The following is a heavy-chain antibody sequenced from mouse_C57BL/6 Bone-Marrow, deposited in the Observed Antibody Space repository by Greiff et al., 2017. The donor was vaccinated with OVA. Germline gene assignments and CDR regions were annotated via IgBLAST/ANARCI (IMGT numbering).Heavy chain of an antibody. CDR3: ARGGGYGNYDAMDY. Sequence: EVKVVESGPELVKPGDSVKISCKASGYSFTGYFMNWVMQSHGKSLEWIGRINPYNGDTFYNQKFKGKATLTVDKSSSTAHMELRSLTSEDSAVYYCARGGGYGNYDAMDYWGQGTSVTVSS. V-gene: IGHV1-20*01. CDR2: INPYNGDT. CDR1: GYSFTGYF. J-gene: IGHJ4*01. D-gene: IGHD2-1*01.